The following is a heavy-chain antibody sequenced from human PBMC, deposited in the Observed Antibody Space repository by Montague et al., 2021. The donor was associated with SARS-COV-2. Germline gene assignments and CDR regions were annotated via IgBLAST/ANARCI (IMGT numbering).Heavy chain of an antibody. V-gene: IGHV3-66*01. CDR1: GFTVSNYY. CDR2: IYIGGIT. D-gene: IGHD6-19*01. J-gene: IGHJ4*02. Sequence: SLRLSFSVSGFTVSNYYMRWVRQAPGEGLEWVSVIYIGGITYYADSVKGRFVISRDNSKNMLSLLMNSLRAEDTALYYCAREPAVGGEYYFDLWGQGTLVTVSS. CDR3: AREPAVGGEYYFDL.